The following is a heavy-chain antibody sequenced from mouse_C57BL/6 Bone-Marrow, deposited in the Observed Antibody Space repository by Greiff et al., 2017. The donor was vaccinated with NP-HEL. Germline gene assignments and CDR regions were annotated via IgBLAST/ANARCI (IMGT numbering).Heavy chain of an antibody. CDR1: GFTFSDYG. Sequence: DVMLVESGGGLVKPGGSLKLSCAASGFTFSDYGMHWVRQAPEKGLEWVAYISSGSSTIYYADTVKGRFTISRDNAKNTLFLQMTSLRSEDTAMYYCARGPGSSYFAYWGQGTLVTVSA. CDR2: ISSGSSTI. V-gene: IGHV5-17*01. CDR3: ARGPGSSYFAY. D-gene: IGHD1-1*01. J-gene: IGHJ3*01.